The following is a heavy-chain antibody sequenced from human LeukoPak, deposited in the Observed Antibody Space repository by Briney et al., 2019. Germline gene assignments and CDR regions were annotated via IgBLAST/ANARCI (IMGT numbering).Heavy chain of an antibody. CDR3: ARSHSSSWPYYYYYMDV. V-gene: IGHV3-30*02. D-gene: IGHD6-13*01. Sequence: GGSLRLSCAASGFTFSSYGMHWVRQAPGKGLEWVAFIHSDGSNKYYADSVKGRFTISRDNAKNSLYLQMNSLRAEDTALYYCARSHSSSWPYYYYYMDVWGKGTTVTVSS. CDR1: GFTFSSYG. CDR2: IHSDGSNK. J-gene: IGHJ6*03.